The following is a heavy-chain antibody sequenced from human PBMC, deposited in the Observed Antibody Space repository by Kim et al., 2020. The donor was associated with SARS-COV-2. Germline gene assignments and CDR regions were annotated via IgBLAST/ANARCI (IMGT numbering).Heavy chain of an antibody. Sequence: GGSLRLSCAASGFTFSSYAMSWVRQAPGKGLEWVSAISGSGGSTYYADSVKGRFTISRDNSKNTLYLQMNSLRAEDTAVYYCAKDISRGTVVTLVFDYWGQGTLVTVSS. CDR1: GFTFSSYA. J-gene: IGHJ4*02. V-gene: IGHV3-23*01. D-gene: IGHD2-15*01. CDR3: AKDISRGTVVTLVFDY. CDR2: ISGSGGST.